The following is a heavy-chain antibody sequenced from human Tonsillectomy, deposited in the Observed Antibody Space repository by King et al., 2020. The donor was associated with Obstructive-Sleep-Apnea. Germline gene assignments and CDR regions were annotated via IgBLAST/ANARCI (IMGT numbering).Heavy chain of an antibody. D-gene: IGHD6-13*01. CDR1: GFTFSSYA. V-gene: IGHV3-23*04. CDR2: ISGSGGST. Sequence: VQLVESGGGLVQPGGSLRLSCAASGFTFSSYAMSWVRQAPGKGLEWVSAISGSGGSTYYADSVKGRFTISRDNSKNTLYLQMNSLRAEDTAVYYCAKDGESSSWYFNWFAPWGQGTLVTVSS. J-gene: IGHJ5*02. CDR3: AKDGESSSWYFNWFAP.